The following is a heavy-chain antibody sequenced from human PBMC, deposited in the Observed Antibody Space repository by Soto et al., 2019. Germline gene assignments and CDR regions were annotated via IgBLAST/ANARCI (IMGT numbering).Heavy chain of an antibody. CDR1: GYTFTSYD. Sequence: QVQLVQSGAEVKKPGASVKVSCKTSGYTFTSYDINWVRQATGQGLEWMGWMNPNSGNTAYAQKFQGRVTLTRNNSISTAYMERSSMRSEDTAVYYCASERASGAFDIWGQGTMVTVSS. V-gene: IGHV1-8*01. CDR3: ASERASGAFDI. D-gene: IGHD1-26*01. J-gene: IGHJ3*02. CDR2: MNPNSGNT.